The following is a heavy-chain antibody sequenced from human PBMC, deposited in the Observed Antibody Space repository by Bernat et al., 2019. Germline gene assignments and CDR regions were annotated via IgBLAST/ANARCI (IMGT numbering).Heavy chain of an antibody. V-gene: IGHV1-69*01. J-gene: IGHJ5*02. D-gene: IGHD3-10*01. CDR3: ARDLRITMVQGVMDVWFDP. CDR1: GGTFSSYA. Sequence: QVQLVQSGAEVKKPGSSVKVSCKASGGTFSSYAISWVRQAPGQGLEWMGGIIPIFGTANYAQKFQGRVTITADESTSTAYMELSSLRSEDTAVYYCARDLRITMVQGVMDVWFDPWGQGTLVTVSS. CDR2: IIPIFGTA.